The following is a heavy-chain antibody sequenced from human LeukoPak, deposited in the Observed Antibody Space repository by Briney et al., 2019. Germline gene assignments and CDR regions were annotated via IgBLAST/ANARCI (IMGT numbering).Heavy chain of an antibody. V-gene: IGHV3-23*01. CDR2: ISGGGGVT. CDR1: GFTFSSYA. J-gene: IGHJ4*02. Sequence: GRSLRLSCAASGFTFSSYAMSWVRQAPGKGLEWVSSISGGGGVTYYADSVKGRFTISRDNSKNTLYLQMNSLRAEDTAVYYCAKDPRVATIEVFDYWGQGTLVTVSS. CDR3: AKDPRVATIEVFDY. D-gene: IGHD5-12*01.